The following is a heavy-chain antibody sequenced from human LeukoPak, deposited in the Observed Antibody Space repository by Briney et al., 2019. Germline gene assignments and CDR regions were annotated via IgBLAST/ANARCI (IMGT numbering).Heavy chain of an antibody. CDR2: IYHSGST. Sequence: RASETLSLTCTVSGYSISSGYYWGWIRQPPGKGLEWIGSIYHSGSTYYNPSLKSRVTISVDTSKNQFSLKLSSVTAADTAVYYCARDLVVITARDFDYWGQGTLVTVSS. D-gene: IGHD3-22*01. V-gene: IGHV4-38-2*02. J-gene: IGHJ4*02. CDR3: ARDLVVITARDFDY. CDR1: GYSISSGYY.